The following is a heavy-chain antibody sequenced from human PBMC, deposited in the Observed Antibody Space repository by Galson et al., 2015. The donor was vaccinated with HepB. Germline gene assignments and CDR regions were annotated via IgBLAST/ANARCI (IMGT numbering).Heavy chain of an antibody. Sequence: SVKVSCKASGYTFTSYGISWVRQAPGQGLEWMGWISAYNGNTNYAQKLQGRVTMTTDTSTSTAYMELRSLRSDDTAVYYCARDRPYSGSYYNWFDPWGQGTLVTVSS. CDR2: ISAYNGNT. D-gene: IGHD1-26*01. CDR1: GYTFTSYG. J-gene: IGHJ5*02. V-gene: IGHV1-18*01. CDR3: ARDRPYSGSYYNWFDP.